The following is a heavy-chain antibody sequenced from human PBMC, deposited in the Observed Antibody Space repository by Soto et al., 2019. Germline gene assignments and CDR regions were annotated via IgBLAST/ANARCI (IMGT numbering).Heavy chain of an antibody. CDR3: ANRLGIYFLSGLPFDI. J-gene: IGHJ3*02. D-gene: IGHD1-26*01. CDR2: INDDGGST. Sequence: EVQLVESGGGLVQPGGSLRLSCAASTFTFSSYWMHWVRQTPGKGLVWVSRINDDGGSTSYADSAKGRFTISRDNAKNTLYLQMNTLRAEDTGVYYCANRLGIYFLSGLPFDIWGQGTMVTVSS. CDR1: TFTFSSYW. V-gene: IGHV3-74*01.